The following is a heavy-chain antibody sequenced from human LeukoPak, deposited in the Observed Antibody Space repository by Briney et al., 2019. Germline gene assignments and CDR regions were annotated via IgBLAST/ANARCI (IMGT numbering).Heavy chain of an antibody. V-gene: IGHV4-31*03. D-gene: IGHD2-15*01. CDR3: AREYCSGGSCYVDNA. CDR2: IYYSGST. Sequence: SETLSLTCTVSGGSISSGGYYWSWIRQHPGKGLEWIGYIYYSGSTYSNPSLRSRVTISVDTSKNQFSLRLSSLTAADTAVYYCAREYCSGGSCYVDNAWGQGTLVTVSS. J-gene: IGHJ4*02. CDR1: GGSISSGGYY.